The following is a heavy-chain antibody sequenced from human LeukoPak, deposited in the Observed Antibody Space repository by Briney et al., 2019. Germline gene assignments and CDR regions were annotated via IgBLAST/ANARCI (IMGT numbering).Heavy chain of an antibody. V-gene: IGHV3-33*01. CDR2: IWYDGSKK. J-gene: IGHJ4*02. CDR1: GFTLSRYA. Sequence: VGSLRLSCAASGFTLSRYASHWVRRAPGKGLERVAVIWYDGSKKYYGDSVKGRVTISRDDSKNSLYLQMNSLRGEDTAVYYCARDLGTTSYYFDYWGQGTPVTVSS. D-gene: IGHD1-26*01. CDR3: ARDLGTTSYYFDY.